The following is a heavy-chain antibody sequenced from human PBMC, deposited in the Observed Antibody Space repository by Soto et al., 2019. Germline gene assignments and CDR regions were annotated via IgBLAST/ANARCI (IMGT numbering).Heavy chain of an antibody. Sequence: ASVKVSCKASGYSSINSAMHWVRQAPGHRLEWMGWINAANSDTKYSQKFQGRVSITKDTSATTAYMELSSLTSEDTALYYCAKDPGTAMAFDRWGQGTLVTVSS. J-gene: IGHJ4*02. CDR2: INAANSDT. D-gene: IGHD5-18*01. CDR3: AKDPGTAMAFDR. V-gene: IGHV1-3*01. CDR1: GYSSINSA.